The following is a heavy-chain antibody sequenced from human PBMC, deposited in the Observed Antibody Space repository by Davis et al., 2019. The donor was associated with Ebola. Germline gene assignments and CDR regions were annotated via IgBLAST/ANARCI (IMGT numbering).Heavy chain of an antibody. CDR3: AREHGVLRGAFDI. CDR2: IIPIFGTA. CDR1: GYTFTSYG. V-gene: IGHV1-69*13. Sequence: SVKVSCKASGYTFTSYGISWVRQAPGQGLEWMGGIIPIFGTANYAQKFQGRVTITADESTSTAYMELSSLRSEDTAVYYCAREHGVLRGAFDIWGQGAMVTVSS. D-gene: IGHD2-15*01. J-gene: IGHJ3*02.